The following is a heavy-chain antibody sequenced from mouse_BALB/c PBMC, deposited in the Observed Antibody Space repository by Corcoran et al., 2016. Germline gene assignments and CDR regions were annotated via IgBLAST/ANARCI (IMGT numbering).Heavy chain of an antibody. J-gene: IGHJ2*01. D-gene: IGHD2-1*01. CDR2: INPYNDGT. Sequence: EVQLQQSGPELVKPGASVKMSCKASGYTFTSYVMHWVKQKPGQGLEWSGYINPYNDGTKYNEKFKGKATLTSDKSYSTAYMALSSMTSEDSAVYYCAIMAYGNHYVDYWGQGTTLTVSS. V-gene: IGHV1S136*01. CDR3: AIMAYGNHYVDY. CDR1: GYTFTSYV.